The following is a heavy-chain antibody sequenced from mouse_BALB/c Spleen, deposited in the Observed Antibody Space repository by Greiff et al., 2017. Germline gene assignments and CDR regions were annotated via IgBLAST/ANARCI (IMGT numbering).Heavy chain of an antibody. CDR1: GFTFSSYT. CDR3: TRDQGITTVVGDFDY. Sequence: EVQVVESGGGLVKPGGSLKLSCAASGFTFSSYTMSWVRQTPEKRLEWVATISSGGSYTYYPDSVKGRFTISRDNAKNTLYLQMSSLKSEDTAMYYCTRDQGITTVVGDFDYWGQGTTLTVSS. CDR2: ISSGGSYT. V-gene: IGHV5-6-4*01. J-gene: IGHJ2*01. D-gene: IGHD1-1*01.